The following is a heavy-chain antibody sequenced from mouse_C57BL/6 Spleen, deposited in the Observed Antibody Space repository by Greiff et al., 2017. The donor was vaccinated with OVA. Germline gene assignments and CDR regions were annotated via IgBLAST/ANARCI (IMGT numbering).Heavy chain of an antibody. CDR1: GFNIKDDY. D-gene: IGHD2-5*01. Sequence: VQLQQSGAELVRPGASVKLSCTASGFNIKDDYMHWVKQRPEQGLEWIGWIDPENGDTEYASKFQGKATITADTSSNTAYLPLSSLTSEDTAIYYCTPYSNYDAIDYWGQGTSVTVSS. CDR3: TPYSNYDAIDY. CDR2: IDPENGDT. V-gene: IGHV14-4*01. J-gene: IGHJ4*01.